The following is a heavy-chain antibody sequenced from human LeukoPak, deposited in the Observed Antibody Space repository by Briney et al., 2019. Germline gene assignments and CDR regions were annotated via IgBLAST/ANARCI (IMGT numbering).Heavy chain of an antibody. J-gene: IGHJ4*02. Sequence: ASVKVSCKASGYTFAHYHMHWVRQAPGEGLEWMGWINPNSGGTNYAQKFQGRVTMTRDTSITPAYLGLSSLTSDDTGAYYCARKGPNSSNWYYFDYWGQRTLVTVSS. V-gene: IGHV1-2*02. CDR2: INPNSGGT. CDR3: ARKGPNSSNWYYFDY. CDR1: GYTFAHYH. D-gene: IGHD6-13*01.